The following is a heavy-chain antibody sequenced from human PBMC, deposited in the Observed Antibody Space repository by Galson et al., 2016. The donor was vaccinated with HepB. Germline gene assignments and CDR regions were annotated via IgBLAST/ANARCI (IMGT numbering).Heavy chain of an antibody. D-gene: IGHD4-17*01. CDR3: GKDPNGDCVGAHDM. CDR2: IGAGGSKT. CDR1: GFTFSAYA. Sequence: SLRLSCAASGFTFSAYAMSWARQIPGKGLEWVAGIGAGGSKTYYADSVRGRFIISRDNSENTLYLQVSGLRAEDTAIYYCGKDPNGDCVGAHDMWGHGTMVVVSS. J-gene: IGHJ3*02. V-gene: IGHV3-23*01.